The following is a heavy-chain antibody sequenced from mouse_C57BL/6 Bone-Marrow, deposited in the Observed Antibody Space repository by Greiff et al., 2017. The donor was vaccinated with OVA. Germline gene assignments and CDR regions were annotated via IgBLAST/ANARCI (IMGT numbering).Heavy chain of an antibody. CDR2: IYPGDGDT. CDR1: GYAFSSSW. J-gene: IGHJ1*03. CDR3: AGGVLHWYFDV. V-gene: IGHV1-82*01. Sequence: QVQLQQSGPELVKPGASVKISCKASGYAFSSSWMNWVKQRPGKGLEWIGRIYPGDGDTNYNGKFKGKATLTADKSSSTAYMQLSSLTSEDSAVYVCAGGVLHWYFDVWGTGTTVTVSS.